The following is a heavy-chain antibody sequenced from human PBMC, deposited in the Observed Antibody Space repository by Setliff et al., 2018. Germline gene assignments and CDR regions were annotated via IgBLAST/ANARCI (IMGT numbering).Heavy chain of an antibody. CDR2: INAGNGNT. D-gene: IGHD6-13*01. Sequence: VASVKVSCKASGYTFTSYAMHWVRQAPGQRLEWMGWINAGNGNTKYSQKFQGRVTITRDTSASTAYMELSSLRSEDTAVYYCARDRGYSSSWYLWFDPWGQGTLVTVSS. V-gene: IGHV1-3*01. J-gene: IGHJ5*02. CDR3: ARDRGYSSSWYLWFDP. CDR1: GYTFTSYA.